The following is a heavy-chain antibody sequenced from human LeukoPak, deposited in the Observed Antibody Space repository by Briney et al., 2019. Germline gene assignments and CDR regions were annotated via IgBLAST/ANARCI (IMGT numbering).Heavy chain of an antibody. J-gene: IGHJ4*02. CDR3: AKSGIERELLEY. CDR2: MRYDGSDK. CDR1: GFVFSSYG. D-gene: IGHD3-10*01. V-gene: IGHV3-30*02. Sequence: PGGSLRLSCAASGFVFSSYGMHWVRQAPGKGLEWVAFMRYDGSDKYYGDSVKGRFTISRDNSKNKLDLQMNSLRAEDTAVYYCAKSGIERELLEYWGQGTLVTVSS.